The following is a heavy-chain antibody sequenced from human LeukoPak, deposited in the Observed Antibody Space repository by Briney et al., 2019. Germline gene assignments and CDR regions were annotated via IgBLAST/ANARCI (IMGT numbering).Heavy chain of an antibody. CDR2: INPSGGST. CDR3: ARDRGPTVTAEY. V-gene: IGHV1-46*01. Sequence: ASVKVSCKASGYTFTSYYMHWVRHAPGQGLGWMGIINPSGGSTSYAQKFQGRVTMTRDSSTSTVHMELSSLRSEDTAVYYCARDRGPTVTAEYWGQGTLVTVSS. CDR1: GYTFTSYY. J-gene: IGHJ4*02. D-gene: IGHD4-17*01.